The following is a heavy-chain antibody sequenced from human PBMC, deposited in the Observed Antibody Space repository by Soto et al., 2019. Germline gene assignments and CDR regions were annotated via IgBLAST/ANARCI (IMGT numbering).Heavy chain of an antibody. Sequence: QITLKESGPTLVKPTQTLPLTCTFSGFSLSTSGVGVGWIRQPPGKALEWLALIYWDDDKRYSQSLKSRLIITKDTSKTQVVLTMTNMDPVNTGTYYCAHRHGYYDILTGYYSCAFDIWGQGTMVTVSS. J-gene: IGHJ3*02. V-gene: IGHV2-5*02. CDR1: GFSLSTSGVG. D-gene: IGHD3-9*01. CDR2: IYWDDDK. CDR3: AHRHGYYDILTGYYSCAFDI.